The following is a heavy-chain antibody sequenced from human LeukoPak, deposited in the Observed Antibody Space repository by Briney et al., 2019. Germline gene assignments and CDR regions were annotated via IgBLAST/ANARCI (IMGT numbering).Heavy chain of an antibody. V-gene: IGHV1-18*04. Sequence: ASVKVSCKASGYTFTGYYMHWVRQAPGQGLEWMGWISAYNGNTNYAQKLQGRVTMTTDTSTSTAYMELRSLRSDDTAVYYCARDKRHYFDYWGQGTLVTVSS. CDR2: ISAYNGNT. CDR3: ARDKRHYFDY. J-gene: IGHJ4*02. CDR1: GYTFTGYY.